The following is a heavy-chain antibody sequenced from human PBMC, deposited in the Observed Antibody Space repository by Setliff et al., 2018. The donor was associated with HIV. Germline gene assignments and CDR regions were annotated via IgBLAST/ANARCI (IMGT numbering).Heavy chain of an antibody. D-gene: IGHD3-10*01. CDR3: ARAPRLTMIRGVFDY. V-gene: IGHV1-69*05. CDR2: ITPFTGTT. Sequence: SVKVSCKASGYTFTSYGISWVRQAPGQGLEWMGWITPFTGTTNYAQKFQGRVTITTDESRSIVYMEVSSLRSEDTAVYYCARAPRLTMIRGVFDYWGQGTLVTVSS. CDR1: GYTFTSYG. J-gene: IGHJ4*02.